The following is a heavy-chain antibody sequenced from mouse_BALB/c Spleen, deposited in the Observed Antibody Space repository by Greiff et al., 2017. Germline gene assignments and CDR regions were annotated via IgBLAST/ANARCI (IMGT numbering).Heavy chain of an antibody. CDR1: GYTFTNYW. CDR3: ARAADGSSSYDY. J-gene: IGHJ2*01. CDR2: IYPGGGYT. V-gene: IGHV1-63*02. D-gene: IGHD1-1*01. Sequence: VQRVESGAELVRPGTSVKISCKASGYTFTNYWLGWVKQRPGHGLEWIGDIYPGGGYTNYNEKFKGKATLTADTSSSTAYMQLSSLTSEDSAVYCCARAADGSSSYDYWGQGTTLTVSS.